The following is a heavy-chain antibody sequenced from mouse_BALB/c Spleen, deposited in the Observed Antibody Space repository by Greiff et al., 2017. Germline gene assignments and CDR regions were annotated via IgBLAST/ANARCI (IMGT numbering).Heavy chain of an antibody. CDR1: GYSFTSYY. CDR2: IFPGSGNT. V-gene: IGHV1-66*01. CDR3: ARSSNYEAMDY. J-gene: IGHJ4*01. D-gene: IGHD2-5*01. Sequence: VKLMESGPELVKPGASVKISCKASGYSFTSYYIHWVKQRPGQGLEWIGWIFPGSGNTKYNEKFKGKATLTADTSSSTAYMQLSSLTSEDSAVYFCARSSNYEAMDYWGQGTSVTVSS.